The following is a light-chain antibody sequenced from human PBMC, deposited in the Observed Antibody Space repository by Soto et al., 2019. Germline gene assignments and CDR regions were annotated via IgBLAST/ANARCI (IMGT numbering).Light chain of an antibody. J-gene: IGKJ1*01. CDR3: QQYGSSQWT. V-gene: IGKV3-20*01. CDR1: QSVSSSY. Sequence: EIVLTQSPGTLSLSPGERATLSCRASQSVSSSYFAWYQQKPGQAPRLLIYGVSSRATGIPDRFSGSGSGTDFTLTISRLEPEDFAVYYCQQYGSSQWTFGQGTKVELK. CDR2: GVS.